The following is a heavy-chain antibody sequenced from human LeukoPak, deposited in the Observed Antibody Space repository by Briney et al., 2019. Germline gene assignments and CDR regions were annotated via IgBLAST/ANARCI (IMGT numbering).Heavy chain of an antibody. CDR2: ISYDGSNK. Sequence: GGSLRLSCAASGFTFSAYYMSWVRQAPGKGLEWVAVISYDGSNKYYADSVKGRFTISRDNSKNTLYLQMNSLRAEDTAVYYCARDFQHYYDSSGYYDYWGQGTLVTVSS. CDR3: ARDFQHYYDSSGYYDY. J-gene: IGHJ4*02. CDR1: GFTFSAYY. D-gene: IGHD3-22*01. V-gene: IGHV3-30-3*01.